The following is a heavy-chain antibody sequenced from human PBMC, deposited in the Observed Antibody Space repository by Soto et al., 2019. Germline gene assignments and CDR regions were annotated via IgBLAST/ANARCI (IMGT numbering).Heavy chain of an antibody. V-gene: IGHV4-59*08. D-gene: IGHD3-16*01. CDR2: IYYRGST. CDR3: ARRYGWAFDI. Sequence: QVQLQESGPGLVKPSETLSLTCTVTGGSISSYYWSWIRQPPGKGLEWIGYIYYRGSTNYNPSLKSQVTIQVDTSKNDFSLKLSSVTAAVTAVDYCARRYGWAFDIWGQGKMVTVSS. J-gene: IGHJ3*02. CDR1: GGSISSYY.